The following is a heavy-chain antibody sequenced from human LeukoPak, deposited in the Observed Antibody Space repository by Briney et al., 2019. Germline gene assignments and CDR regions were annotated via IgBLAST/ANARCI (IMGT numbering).Heavy chain of an antibody. D-gene: IGHD5-18*01. V-gene: IGHV3-23*01. CDR3: AKVIQLWLTGVDY. CDR1: GLPFSSYD. Sequence: QPGVSLRLSCAPSGLPFSSYDMICVRQAPGKGREWVSAISGSGGSTYYADSVKGRFTISRDNSKNTLYLQMNSLRAEDTAVYYCAKVIQLWLTGVDYWGQGTLVTVSS. CDR2: ISGSGGST. J-gene: IGHJ4*02.